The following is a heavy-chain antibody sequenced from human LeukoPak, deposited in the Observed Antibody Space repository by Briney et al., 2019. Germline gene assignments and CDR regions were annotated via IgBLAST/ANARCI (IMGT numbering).Heavy chain of an antibody. CDR2: ISACNGNT. CDR3: ARVGGMGAAGTHFDY. Sequence: ASVKVSCKASGYTFTSYGISWVRQAPGQGLEWMGWISACNGNTNYAQKLQGRVTMTTDTSTGTAYMELRSLRSDDTAVYYCARVGGMGAAGTHFDYWGQGTLVTVSS. D-gene: IGHD6-13*01. J-gene: IGHJ4*02. V-gene: IGHV1-18*01. CDR1: GYTFTSYG.